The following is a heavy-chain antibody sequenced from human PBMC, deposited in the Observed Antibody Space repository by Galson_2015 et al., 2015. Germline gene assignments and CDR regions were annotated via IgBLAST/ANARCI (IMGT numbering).Heavy chain of an antibody. CDR1: GGSFSGYY. D-gene: IGHD3-10*01. Sequence: LSLTCTVYGGSFSGYYWSWIRQPPGKGLEWIGEVNHSGSTNYNPSLKSRVTISVDTSKNQFTLSLSAVTAADTAVYYCASPYYYGSENYYTPPRFDPWGQGTLVTVSS. V-gene: IGHV4-34*01. CDR3: ASPYYYGSENYYTPPRFDP. J-gene: IGHJ5*02. CDR2: VNHSGST.